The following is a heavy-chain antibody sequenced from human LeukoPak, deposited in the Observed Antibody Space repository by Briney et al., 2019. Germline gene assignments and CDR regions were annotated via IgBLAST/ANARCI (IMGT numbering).Heavy chain of an antibody. Sequence: GGSLRLSCAASGFTVSSNYMSWVRQAPGKGLEWVSVIYSGGSTYYADSVKGRFTISRDNSKNTLYLQMNSLRAEDTAVYYCARGDHCSGGSCYSLDYWGQGTLVTVSS. D-gene: IGHD2-15*01. V-gene: IGHV3-53*01. CDR3: ARGDHCSGGSCYSLDY. CDR1: GFTVSSNY. CDR2: IYSGGST. J-gene: IGHJ4*02.